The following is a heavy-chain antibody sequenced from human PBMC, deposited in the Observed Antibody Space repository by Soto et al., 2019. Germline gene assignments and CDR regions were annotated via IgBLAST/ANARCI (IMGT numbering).Heavy chain of an antibody. V-gene: IGHV4-39*01. J-gene: IGHJ6*02. Sequence: SETLSLTCTVSGGSISSSSYYWGWIRQPPGKGLEWIGSIYYSGSTYYNPSLKSRVTISVDTSKNQFSLKLSSATAADTAVYYCARNRQINYYYYGMDVWGQGTTVTAP. CDR1: GGSISSSSYY. CDR2: IYYSGST. CDR3: ARNRQINYYYYGMDV.